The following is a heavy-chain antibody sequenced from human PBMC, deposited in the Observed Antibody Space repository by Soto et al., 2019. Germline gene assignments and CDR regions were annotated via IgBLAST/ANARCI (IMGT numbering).Heavy chain of an antibody. CDR2: MKYAG. J-gene: IGHJ3*02. D-gene: IGHD2-2*01. V-gene: IGHV3-7*05. Sequence: EVQMVESGGGLVQPGGSLRLSCAASGFSFSTYWMSWVRQAPGKGLEWVASMKYAGYYLDSVKGRFTIDRDNAKKSLYLQMNSLRDEDTAVYYCKRNTVTVPAGEDFDIWGQGTLVTISS. CDR3: KRNTVTVPAGEDFDI. CDR1: GFSFSTYW.